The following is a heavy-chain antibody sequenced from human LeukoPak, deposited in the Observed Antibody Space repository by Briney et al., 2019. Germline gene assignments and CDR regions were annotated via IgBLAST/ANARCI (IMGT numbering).Heavy chain of an antibody. CDR3: ARCIAARRGCWFDP. D-gene: IGHD6-13*01. Sequence: SETLSLTCTVSGGSISSYYWNWIRQPPGKGLEWIGYIYYSGSTNYNPSLKSRVTISVDTSKNQFSLKLSSVTAADTAVYYCARCIAARRGCWFDPWGQGTLVTVSS. CDR1: GGSISSYY. V-gene: IGHV4-59*01. J-gene: IGHJ5*02. CDR2: IYYSGST.